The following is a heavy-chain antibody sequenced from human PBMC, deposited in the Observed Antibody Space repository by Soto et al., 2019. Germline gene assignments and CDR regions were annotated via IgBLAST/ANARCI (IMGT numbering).Heavy chain of an antibody. J-gene: IGHJ5*02. CDR1: GYTFTSYY. D-gene: IGHD3-3*01. CDR3: ARGHDYYDFWSGYYRVNWFDP. CDR2: MNPNSGNT. Sequence: ASVKVSCKASGYTFTSYYINWVRQATGQGLEWMGWMNPNSGNTGYAQKFQGRVTMTRNTSISTAYMELSSLRSEDTAVYYCARGHDYYDFWSGYYRVNWFDPWGQGTLVTVS. V-gene: IGHV1-8*01.